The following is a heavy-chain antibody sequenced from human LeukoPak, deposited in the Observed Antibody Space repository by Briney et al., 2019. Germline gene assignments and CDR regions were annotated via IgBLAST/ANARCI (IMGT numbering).Heavy chain of an antibody. CDR1: GFRFSDFT. CDR3: GKEGGA. Sequence: GSLRLSCAASGFRFSDFTMTWVRQAPGKGPEWVSAIGGRGGSTYYADSLGGRFTISRDNSKDMVYLQMNSLKVEDTATYYCGKEGGAWGQGTKVAVSS. V-gene: IGHV3-23*01. CDR2: IGGRGGST. J-gene: IGHJ5*02. D-gene: IGHD3-16*01.